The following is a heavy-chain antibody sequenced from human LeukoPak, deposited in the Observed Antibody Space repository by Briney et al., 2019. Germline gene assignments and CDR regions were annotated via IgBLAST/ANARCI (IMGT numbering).Heavy chain of an antibody. J-gene: IGHJ6*02. CDR1: GGSISIYY. CDR3: ARQRTPPRYGMDV. Sequence: SDTLSLPCTVSGGSISIYYWSWLRQPPGKGLEWIGYIYYSGNTNYNPSLKSRVTISVATSKNQFSLKLSSVTAADTAVYYCARQRTPPRYGMDVWGQGTTVTVSS. CDR2: IYYSGNT. D-gene: IGHD1-14*01. V-gene: IGHV4-59*08.